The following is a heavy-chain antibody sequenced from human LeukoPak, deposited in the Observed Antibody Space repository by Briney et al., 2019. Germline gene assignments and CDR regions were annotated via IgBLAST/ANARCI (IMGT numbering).Heavy chain of an antibody. CDR1: GYTFTDSY. Sequence: ASVKVSCTAAGYTFTDSYMHWVPQAPGPGTQWMGWINPKSNVPNFAQKFQGRVTMTRDTSISTAYMELSGLRSDDTAIYYCARGGQYLSGDTSYSPYDYRGQGTLVTVSS. V-gene: IGHV1-2*02. D-gene: IGHD2-15*01. J-gene: IGHJ4*02. CDR3: ARGGQYLSGDTSYSPYDY. CDR2: INPKSNVP.